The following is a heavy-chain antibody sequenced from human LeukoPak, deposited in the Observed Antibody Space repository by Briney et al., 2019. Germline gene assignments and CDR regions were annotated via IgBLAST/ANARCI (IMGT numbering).Heavy chain of an antibody. V-gene: IGHV3-23*01. CDR3: AKVSREEQWLAYFDY. Sequence: GSLRLSCAASGLTFSSNAMSWVRQAPGKGLEWVSAISGSGGSTSYADSVKGRFTISRDNSKNTLYMQMNSLRAEDTAVYYCAKVSREEQWLAYFDYWGQGTLVTVSS. CDR1: GLTFSSNA. D-gene: IGHD6-19*01. CDR2: ISGSGGST. J-gene: IGHJ4*02.